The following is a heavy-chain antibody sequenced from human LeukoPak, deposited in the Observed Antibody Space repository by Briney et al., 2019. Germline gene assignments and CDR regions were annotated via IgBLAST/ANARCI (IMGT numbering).Heavy chain of an antibody. CDR2: ISAYNGNT. Sequence: ASVKVSCKASGYTFTSYGISWVRQAPGQGLERMGWISAYNGNTNYAQKLQGRVTMTTDTSTSTAYMELRSLRSDDTAVYYCARDFRSGSPGWFDPWGQGTLVTVSS. V-gene: IGHV1-18*01. D-gene: IGHD1-26*01. CDR3: ARDFRSGSPGWFDP. CDR1: GYTFTSYG. J-gene: IGHJ5*02.